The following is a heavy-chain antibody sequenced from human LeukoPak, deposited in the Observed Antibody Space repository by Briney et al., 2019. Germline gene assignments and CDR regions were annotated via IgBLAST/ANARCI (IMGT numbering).Heavy chain of an antibody. J-gene: IGHJ4*02. CDR3: ARIYGDGYPLDS. Sequence: GGSLRLSCAASGFPVSSNYMSWVRQAPGKGLEWVSVLHRSDSTYYTDSVKGRFTISRDKSKNTLYLQMTSLRAEDTAVYYCARIYGDGYPLDSWGQGTLVTVSS. CDR1: GFPVSSNY. CDR2: LHRSDST. D-gene: IGHD4/OR15-4a*01. V-gene: IGHV3-53*01.